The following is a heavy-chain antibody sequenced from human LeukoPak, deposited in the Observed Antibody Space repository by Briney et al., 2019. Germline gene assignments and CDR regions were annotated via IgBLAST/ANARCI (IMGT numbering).Heavy chain of an antibody. V-gene: IGHV3-30-3*01. J-gene: IGHJ4*02. D-gene: IGHD3-22*01. CDR2: ISYDGSNK. CDR3: ARVPSYDSSGYFDY. Sequence: GGSLRLSCAASGFTFSSYAMHWVRQAPGKGLEWVAVISYDGSNKYYADSVQGRFTISRDNSKNTLYLQMNSLRAEDTAVYYCARVPSYDSSGYFDYWGQGTLVTVSS. CDR1: GFTFSSYA.